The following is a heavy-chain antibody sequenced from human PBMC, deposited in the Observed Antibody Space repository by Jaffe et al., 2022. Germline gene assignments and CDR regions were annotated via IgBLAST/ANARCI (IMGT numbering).Heavy chain of an antibody. CDR1: GFSINSGYY. CDR3: ARRGTYGSDT. Sequence: QVQLQESGPGLVKPSETLSLSCAVSGFSINSGYYWGWIRLPPGKGLEWIGNIYHSGGTFYNPSFKNRVSISLDTSKNQFSLTLTSVTAADTAVYYCARRGTYGSDTWGQGTLVTVSS. J-gene: IGHJ5*02. V-gene: IGHV4-38-2*01. D-gene: IGHD1-26*01. CDR2: IYHSGGT.